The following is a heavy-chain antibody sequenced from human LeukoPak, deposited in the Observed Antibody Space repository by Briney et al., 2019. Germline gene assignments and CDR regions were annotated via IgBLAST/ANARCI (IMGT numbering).Heavy chain of an antibody. CDR2: IFPGDSDT. CDR3: ARHGLGGCRVGRCFTSFHYYGMDV. D-gene: IGHD3-10*01. J-gene: IGHJ6*02. Sequence: GESLKISCQGYGYSFNSYWIGWVRQMPGKGLEWMGIIFPGDSDTKYSPFFQGQVTISVDKSLSTAYLQWTSLRASDTGIYYCARHGLGGCRVGRCFTSFHYYGMDVWGQGTTVTVSS. V-gene: IGHV5-51*01. CDR1: GYSFNSYW.